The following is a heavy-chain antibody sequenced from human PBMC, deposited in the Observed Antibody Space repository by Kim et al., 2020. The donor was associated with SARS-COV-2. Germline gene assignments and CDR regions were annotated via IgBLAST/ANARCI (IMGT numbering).Heavy chain of an antibody. D-gene: IGHD5-12*01. J-gene: IGHJ6*02. CDR2: IKQDGSEK. V-gene: IGHV3-7*03. CDR3: ARDGGRGYDSYYYGMDV. CDR1: GFTFSSYW. Sequence: GGSLRLSCAASGFTFSSYWMSWVRQAPGKGLEWVANIKQDGSEKYYVDSVKGRFTISRDNAKNSLYLQMNSLRAEDTAVYYCARDGGRGYDSYYYGMDVWGQGTTVTVSS.